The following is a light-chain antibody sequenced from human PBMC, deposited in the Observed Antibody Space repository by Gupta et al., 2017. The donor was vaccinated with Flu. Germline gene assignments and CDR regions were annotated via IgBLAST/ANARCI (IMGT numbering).Light chain of an antibody. Sequence: QSALTQPASVSGSPGQSITISCTGTSSDIGSYNYVSWYQQHPGKAPKLLIYGVTNRPSGVSNRFYGYKSGDTASLTISGLQAEDEADYYCSSCTSSTTVVVGGGTKLTVL. CDR2: GVT. CDR3: SSCTSSTTVV. J-gene: IGLJ2*01. CDR1: SSDIGSYNY. V-gene: IGLV2-14*01.